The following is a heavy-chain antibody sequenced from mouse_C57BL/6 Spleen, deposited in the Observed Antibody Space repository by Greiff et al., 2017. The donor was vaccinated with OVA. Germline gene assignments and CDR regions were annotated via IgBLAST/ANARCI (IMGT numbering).Heavy chain of an antibody. Sequence: EVQGVESGGDLVKPGGSLKLSCAASGFTFSSYGMSWVRQTPDKRLEWVATISSGGSYTYYPAIVKGRFTISRDNAKTTLYLQMSRLKSEDTAMDYCASQSTTVGSANDFDYWGQGTTLTVSS. CDR1: GFTFSSYG. D-gene: IGHD1-1*01. V-gene: IGHV5-6*01. CDR2: ISSGGSYT. CDR3: ASQSTTVGSANDFDY. J-gene: IGHJ2*01.